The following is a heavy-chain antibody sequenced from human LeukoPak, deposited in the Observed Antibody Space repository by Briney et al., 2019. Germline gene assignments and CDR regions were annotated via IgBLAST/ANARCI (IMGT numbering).Heavy chain of an antibody. V-gene: IGHV4-39*07. CDR2: IYYSGST. CDR1: GGSISNTNYY. CDR3: ARAPLLGCGGDCYSSHHYWYFDL. Sequence: PSETLSLTCTVSGGSISNTNYYWGWIRQPPGKGLEWIGSIYYSGSTYYNPSLKSRVTISVDTSKNQFSLKLSSVTAADTAVYYCARAPLLGCGGDCYSSHHYWYFDLWGRGTLVTVSS. J-gene: IGHJ2*01. D-gene: IGHD2-21*02.